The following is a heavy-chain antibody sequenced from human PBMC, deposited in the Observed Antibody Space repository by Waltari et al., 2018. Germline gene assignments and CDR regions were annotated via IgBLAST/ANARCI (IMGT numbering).Heavy chain of an antibody. J-gene: IGHJ4*02. V-gene: IGHV1-3*03. CDR3: AREGILTGLGLDY. D-gene: IGHD3-9*01. CDR2: INAGNGNT. CDR1: GYTVTSYA. Sequence: QVQLVQSGAEVKKPGASVKVSCKAAGYTVTSYAMHWVRQAPGQRLEWMGWINAGNGNTKYSQEFQGRVTITRDTSASTAYMELSSLRSEDMAVYYCAREGILTGLGLDYWGQGTLVTVSS.